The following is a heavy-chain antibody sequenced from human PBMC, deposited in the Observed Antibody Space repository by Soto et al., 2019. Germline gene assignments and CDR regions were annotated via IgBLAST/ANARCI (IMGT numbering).Heavy chain of an antibody. CDR3: AIAKVGPTSIHVFDI. D-gene: IGHD2-21*02. CDR2: ILPGRGHV. CDR1: GFSFSNSR. Sequence: GGALGLSRAASGFSFSNSRMNRVPQAQGKGLGWVSDILPGRGHVFYADSVKGRITISRDNAKNALYLRMNSLRAEDAPVFFCAIAKVGPTSIHVFDIRGQGTIVTVS. V-gene: IGHV3-21*05. J-gene: IGHJ3*02.